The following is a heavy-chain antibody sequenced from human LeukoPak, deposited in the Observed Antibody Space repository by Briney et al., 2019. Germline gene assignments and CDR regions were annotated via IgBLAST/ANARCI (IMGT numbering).Heavy chain of an antibody. Sequence: GGSLRLSCAASGFTFSSYGMHWVRQAPGKGLEWVSSISSSSSYIYYADSVKGRFTISRDNAKNSLYLQMNSLRAEDTAVYYCARVLSTTVVTPGFDYWGQGTLVTVSS. D-gene: IGHD4-23*01. CDR2: ISSSSSYI. CDR1: GFTFSSYG. J-gene: IGHJ4*02. CDR3: ARVLSTTVVTPGFDY. V-gene: IGHV3-21*01.